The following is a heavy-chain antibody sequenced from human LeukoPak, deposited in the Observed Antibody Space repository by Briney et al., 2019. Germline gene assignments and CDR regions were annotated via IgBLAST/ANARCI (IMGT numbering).Heavy chain of an antibody. D-gene: IGHD6-19*01. J-gene: IGHJ4*02. Sequence: PSETLSLTCTVSGGSISSSNYYWGWIRQPPGKGLEWIGSIYYSGSTYYNPSLKSRVTISVDTSKNQFSLKLSSVTAADTAVYYCVRKAVAQYYFDYWGQGTLVTVSS. CDR1: GGSISSSNYY. CDR2: IYYSGST. CDR3: VRKAVAQYYFDY. V-gene: IGHV4-39*01.